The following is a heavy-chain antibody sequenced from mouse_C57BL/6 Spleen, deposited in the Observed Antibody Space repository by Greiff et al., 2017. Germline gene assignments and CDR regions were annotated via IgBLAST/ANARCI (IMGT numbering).Heavy chain of an antibody. Sequence: EVKLVESGGGLVQPGGSLSLSCAASGFTFTDYYMSWVRQPPGKALEWLGFLRNKANGYTTEYSASVKGRFTISRDNSQSILYLQMNALRAEDSATYYCAKGPRYFDVWGTGTTVTVSS. CDR2: LRNKANGYTT. CDR3: AKGPRYFDV. V-gene: IGHV7-3*03. J-gene: IGHJ1*03. CDR1: GFTFTDYY.